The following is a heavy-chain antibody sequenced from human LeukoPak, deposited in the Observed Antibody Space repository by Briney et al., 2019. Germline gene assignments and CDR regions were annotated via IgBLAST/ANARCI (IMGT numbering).Heavy chain of an antibody. J-gene: IGHJ4*02. V-gene: IGHV3-48*03. D-gene: IGHD6-13*01. Sequence: GGSLRLSCAASGFTFSSYEMNWVRQAPGKGLDWVSYISSSGSSTDYADSVKGRFTISRDNAKNSLYLQMNSLRAEDTAVYYCARDESSSWLFDYWGQGTLVTVSS. CDR1: GFTFSSYE. CDR3: ARDESSSWLFDY. CDR2: ISSSGSST.